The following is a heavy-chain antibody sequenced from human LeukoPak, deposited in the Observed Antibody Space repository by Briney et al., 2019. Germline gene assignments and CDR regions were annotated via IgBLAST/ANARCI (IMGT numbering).Heavy chain of an antibody. CDR1: GFTFDDLA. J-gene: IGHJ1*01. V-gene: IGHV3-9*01. CDR2: ISWNSGSL. CDR3: AKDDKKRYFDWLSYFQH. Sequence: GGSLRLSCAASGFTFDDLAMYWVRQAPGKGREWVSGISWNSGSLGYADSVKGRFTISRDNAKNSLYLQMNSLRAEDTALYYCAKDDKKRYFDWLSYFQHWGQGTLVTVSS. D-gene: IGHD3-9*01.